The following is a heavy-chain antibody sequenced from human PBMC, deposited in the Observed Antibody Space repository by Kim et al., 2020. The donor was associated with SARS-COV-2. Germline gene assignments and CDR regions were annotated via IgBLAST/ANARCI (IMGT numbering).Heavy chain of an antibody. CDR3: ATRVQFPFDS. Sequence: TTYADSVKGRFTTYRDNAKNMLFLQMNTLTAEDTAVYYCATRVQFPFDSWGQGTLVTVSS. CDR2: T. J-gene: IGHJ4*02. V-gene: IGHV3-74*01.